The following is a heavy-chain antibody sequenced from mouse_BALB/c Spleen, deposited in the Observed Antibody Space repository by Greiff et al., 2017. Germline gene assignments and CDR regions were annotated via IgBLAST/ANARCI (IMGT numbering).Heavy chain of an antibody. CDR1: GYAFSSYW. D-gene: IGHD2-12*01. Sequence: VQLVESGAELVRPGSSVKISCKASGYAFSSYWMNWVKQRPGQGLEWIGQIYPGDGDTNYNGKFKGKATLTADKSTSTAYMQLSSLTSEDSAVYFCAREGLVFAYWGQGTLVTVSA. J-gene: IGHJ3*01. V-gene: IGHV1-80*01. CDR2: IYPGDGDT. CDR3: AREGLVFAY.